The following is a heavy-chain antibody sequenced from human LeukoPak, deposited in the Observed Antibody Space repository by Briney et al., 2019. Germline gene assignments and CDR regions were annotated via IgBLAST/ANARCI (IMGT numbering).Heavy chain of an antibody. V-gene: IGHV4-38-2*01. J-gene: IGHJ6*03. CDR2: IYHSGST. Sequence: PSETLSLTCAVSGVSISSGDYWGWIRQPPGKGLEWIGNIYHSGSTYYNPSLNSRVAISVDTSKNQFSLKLNSVTAADTAVYYCARQKDYSYYMDVWGKGTTVTVSS. CDR3: ARQKDYSYYMDV. CDR1: GVSISSGDY.